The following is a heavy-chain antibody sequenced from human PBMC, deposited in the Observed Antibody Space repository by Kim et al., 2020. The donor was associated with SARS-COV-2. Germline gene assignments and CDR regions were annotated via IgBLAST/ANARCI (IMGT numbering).Heavy chain of an antibody. Sequence: GGSLRLSCAASGFTFSSYAMSWVRQAPGKGLEWVSAISGSGGSTYYADSVKGRFTISRDNSKNTLYLQMNSLRAEDTAVYYCATYYYDSSGYYARPEFDYWGQGTLVTVSS. V-gene: IGHV3-23*01. CDR3: ATYYYDSSGYYARPEFDY. CDR2: ISGSGGST. D-gene: IGHD3-22*01. J-gene: IGHJ4*02. CDR1: GFTFSSYA.